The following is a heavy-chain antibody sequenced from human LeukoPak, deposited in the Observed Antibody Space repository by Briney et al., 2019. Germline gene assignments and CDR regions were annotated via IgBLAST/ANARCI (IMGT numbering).Heavy chain of an antibody. CDR3: ARDRRDGYLAD. J-gene: IGHJ4*02. CDR2: IIPIFGTA. D-gene: IGHD5-24*01. Sequence: ASVKVSCKASGGTFSSYAISWVRQAAGQGLEWMGGIIPIFGTANYAQKFQGRVTITTDESTSTAYMELSSLRSEDTAVYYCARDRRDGYLADWGQGTLVTVSS. V-gene: IGHV1-69*05. CDR1: GGTFSSYA.